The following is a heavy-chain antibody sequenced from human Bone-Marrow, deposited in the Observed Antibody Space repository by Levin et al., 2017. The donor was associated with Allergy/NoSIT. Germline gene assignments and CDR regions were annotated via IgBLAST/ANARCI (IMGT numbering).Heavy chain of an antibody. D-gene: IGHD3-10*01. Sequence: PSQTLSLTCAVSGGSISSGGYSWSWIRQPPGKGLEWIGYIYHSGSTYYNPSLKSRVTISVDRSKNQFSLKLSSVTAADTAVYYCARMRGYYGDHENWFDPWGQGTLVTVSS. J-gene: IGHJ5*02. CDR3: ARMRGYYGDHENWFDP. CDR1: GGSISSGGYS. CDR2: IYHSGST. V-gene: IGHV4-30-2*01.